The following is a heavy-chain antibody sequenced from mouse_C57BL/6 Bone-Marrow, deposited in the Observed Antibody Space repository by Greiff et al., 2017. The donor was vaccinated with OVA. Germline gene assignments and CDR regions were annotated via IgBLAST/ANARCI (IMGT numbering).Heavy chain of an antibody. D-gene: IGHD1-1*01. V-gene: IGHV1-67*01. J-gene: IGHJ1*03. CDR1: GYTFTDYA. Sequence: QVHVKQSGPELVRPGVSVKISCKGSGYTFTDYAMHWVKQSHAKSLEWIGVISTYYGDASYNQKFKDKATMTVDKSSSTAYMELARLTSEDSAVCYCAHLRYRYFDVWGTGTTVTVSS. CDR3: AHLRYRYFDV. CDR2: ISTYYGDA.